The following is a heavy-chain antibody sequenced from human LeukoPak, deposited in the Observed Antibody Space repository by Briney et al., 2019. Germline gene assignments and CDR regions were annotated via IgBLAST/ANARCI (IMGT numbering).Heavy chain of an antibody. CDR1: GFPFDDYG. V-gene: IGHV3-66*01. Sequence: PWGSLRLSCAASGFPFDDYGMLWVRQAPGKGLEWVSVIYSGGSTYYADSVKGRFTISRDNSKNTLYLQMNSLRAEDTAVYYCAKDTIFGVVTLDYWGQGTLVTVSS. CDR3: AKDTIFGVVTLDY. J-gene: IGHJ4*02. CDR2: IYSGGST. D-gene: IGHD3-3*01.